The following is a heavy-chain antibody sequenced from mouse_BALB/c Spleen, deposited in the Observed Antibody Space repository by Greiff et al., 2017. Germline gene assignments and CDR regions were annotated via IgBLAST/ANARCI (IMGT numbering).Heavy chain of an antibody. V-gene: IGHV3-2*02. D-gene: IGHD2-14*01. CDR3: AGYYRYDLYYFDY. J-gene: IGHJ2*01. Sequence: EVKLMESGPGLVKPSQSLSLTCTVTGYSITSDYAWNWIRQFPGNKLEWMGYISYSGSTSYNPSLKSRISITRDTSKNQFFLQLNSVTTEDTATYYCAGYYRYDLYYFDYWGQGTTLTVSS. CDR1: GYSITSDYA. CDR2: ISYSGST.